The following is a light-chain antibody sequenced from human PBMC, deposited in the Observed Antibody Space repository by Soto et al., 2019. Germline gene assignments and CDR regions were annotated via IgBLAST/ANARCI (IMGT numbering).Light chain of an antibody. V-gene: IGLV2-14*01. CDR3: SSYTTSSTLNV. Sequence: QSALTQPASVSGPPGQSITISCTGTSSDVGGYNYVSWYQQHPGKAPKLMIYDVSYRPSGVSNRFSGSKSGNTASLTISGLQAEDEAEYYCSSYTTSSTLNVFGAGTKVTVL. J-gene: IGLJ1*01. CDR1: SSDVGGYNY. CDR2: DVS.